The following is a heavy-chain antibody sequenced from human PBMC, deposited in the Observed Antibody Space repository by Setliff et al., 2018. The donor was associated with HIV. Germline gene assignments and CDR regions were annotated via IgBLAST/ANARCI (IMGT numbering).Heavy chain of an antibody. CDR2: IYYSGST. CDR1: GGSISSSVSY. Sequence: KTSETLSLTCTVSGGSISSSVSYWGWIRQPPGKGLEWIGNIYYSGSTYYNPSLKSRITISVDTSKNQFSRKLSSVTAADTAVYYCARHYQHSWVGVDYYFMDVWGKGTTVTVSS. V-gene: IGHV4-39*01. CDR3: ARHYQHSWVGVDYYFMDV. J-gene: IGHJ6*03. D-gene: IGHD1-26*01.